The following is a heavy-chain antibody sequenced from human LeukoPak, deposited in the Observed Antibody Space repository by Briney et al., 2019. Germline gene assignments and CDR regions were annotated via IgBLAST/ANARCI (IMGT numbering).Heavy chain of an antibody. Sequence: GRSLRLSCAASGFTFSSYAMHWVRQAPGKGLEWVAVISYDGSNKYYADSVKGRFTISRDNSKNTLYLQMNSLRAEDTAVYYCARDALSRYSYYFDYWGQGTLVTVSS. D-gene: IGHD2-15*01. CDR2: ISYDGSNK. CDR3: ARDALSRYSYYFDY. J-gene: IGHJ4*02. V-gene: IGHV3-30*04. CDR1: GFTFSSYA.